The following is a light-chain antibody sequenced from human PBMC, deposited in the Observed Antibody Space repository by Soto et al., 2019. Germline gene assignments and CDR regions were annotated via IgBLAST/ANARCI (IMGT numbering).Light chain of an antibody. CDR2: EVN. Sequence: QSALTQPPSASGSPGQSVTISCTGTSSDVGGYNYVSWYQQHPGRAPKVMIYEVNKRPSGVPDRFSGSTSGNTASLTVSGLQTEDEAVYYCSSYAGSINLLFGGGTKLTVL. CDR3: SSYAGSINLL. V-gene: IGLV2-8*01. CDR1: SSDVGGYNY. J-gene: IGLJ2*01.